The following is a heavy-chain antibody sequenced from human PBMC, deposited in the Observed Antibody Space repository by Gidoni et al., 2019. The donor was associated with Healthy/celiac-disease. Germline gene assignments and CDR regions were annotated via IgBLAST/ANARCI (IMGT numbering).Heavy chain of an antibody. CDR1: GFTFSSYS. J-gene: IGHJ2*01. CDR2: ISSSSSYI. Sequence: ELQLVESVGCLVKPGGSLRLSGASSGFTFSSYSMNWVRQAPGKGLEWVSSISSSSSYIDYADSVKGRFTISRDNAKNSLYLQMNSLRAEDTAVYYCARERADSSGYPAPEYFDLWGRGTLVTVSS. V-gene: IGHV3-21*01. D-gene: IGHD3-22*01. CDR3: ARERADSSGYPAPEYFDL.